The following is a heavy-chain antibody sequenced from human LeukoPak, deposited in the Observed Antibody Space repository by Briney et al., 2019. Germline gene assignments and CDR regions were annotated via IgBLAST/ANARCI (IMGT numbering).Heavy chain of an antibody. CDR3: AAESEQLAPVNWFDP. V-gene: IGHV1-46*01. D-gene: IGHD6-13*01. J-gene: IGHJ5*02. Sequence: ASVKVSCKASGYTFTSYYMHWVRQAPGQGLEWMGIINLSGGSTSYAQKFQGRVTMTRDMSTSTVYMELSSLRSEDTAVYYCAAESEQLAPVNWFDPWGQGTLVTVSS. CDR2: INLSGGST. CDR1: GYTFTSYY.